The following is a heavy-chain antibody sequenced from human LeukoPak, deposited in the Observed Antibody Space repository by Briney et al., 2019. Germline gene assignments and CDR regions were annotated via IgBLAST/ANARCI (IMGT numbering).Heavy chain of an antibody. Sequence: SETLSLTCAVYGGSFSGYYWSWIRQPPGKGLEWIGEINHSGSTNYNPSLKSRVTISVDTSKNQFSLKLSSVTAPDTAVYYCARTNWGLYYYYGMDVWGQGTTVTVSS. CDR1: GGSFSGYY. CDR2: INHSGST. J-gene: IGHJ6*02. D-gene: IGHD7-27*01. CDR3: ARTNWGLYYYYGMDV. V-gene: IGHV4-34*01.